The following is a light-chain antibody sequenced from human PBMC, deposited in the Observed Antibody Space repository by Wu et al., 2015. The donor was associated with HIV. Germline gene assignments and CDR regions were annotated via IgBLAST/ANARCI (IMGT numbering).Light chain of an antibody. CDR1: QSVSSAY. V-gene: IGKV3-20*01. Sequence: EIVLTRSPSTLSLSPGERATLSCRASQSVSSAYLAWYQQRPGQAPRLLIFGVSSRATGVPDRFGGSGSGTDFTLTISRLEPEDFAVYFCQQYDTLPPTFGQGT. CDR3: QQYDTLPPT. J-gene: IGKJ1*01. CDR2: GVS.